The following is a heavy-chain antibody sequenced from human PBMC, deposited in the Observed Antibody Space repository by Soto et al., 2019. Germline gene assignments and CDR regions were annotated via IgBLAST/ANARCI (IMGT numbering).Heavy chain of an antibody. V-gene: IGHV5-10-1*01. CDR3: ARANGYYYYYGMDG. CDR1: GYSFTSYW. Sequence: PGESLKISCKGSGYSFTSYWISWVRQMPGKGLAWMGRIDPSDSYTNYSPSFQGHVTILSDKYFSTACLQWSSPKASDIAMYYCARANGYYYYYGMDGLGQGTTFTIAS. D-gene: IGHD2-8*01. J-gene: IGHJ6*02. CDR2: IDPSDSYT.